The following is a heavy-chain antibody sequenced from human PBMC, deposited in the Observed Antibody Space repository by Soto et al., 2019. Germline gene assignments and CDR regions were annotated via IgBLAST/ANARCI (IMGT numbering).Heavy chain of an antibody. D-gene: IGHD2-8*01. CDR2: IIPIFGTA. V-gene: IGHV1-69*01. Sequence: QVQLVQSGAEVTKPGSSVKVSCKASGGTFSSYAISWVRQAPGPGLEWMGGIIPIFGTANYAQKFQGRVTITAVESTSTADMELSSLRSEDTAVYYCTSNQYAAYYYYGMDVWGQGTTVTVSS. J-gene: IGHJ6*02. CDR1: GGTFSSYA. CDR3: TSNQYAAYYYYGMDV.